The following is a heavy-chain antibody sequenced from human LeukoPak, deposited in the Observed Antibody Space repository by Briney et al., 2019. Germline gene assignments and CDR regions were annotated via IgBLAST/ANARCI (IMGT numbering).Heavy chain of an antibody. Sequence: ASVKVSCKASGYTFTSYGISWVRQAPGQGLEWMGWISAYTGNTNYAQKLQGRVTMTTDTSTSTAYMELRSLRSDDTAVYYCARTRIAAAKPAVCDYWGQGTLVTVSS. CDR1: GYTFTSYG. D-gene: IGHD6-13*01. J-gene: IGHJ4*02. CDR3: ARTRIAAAKPAVCDY. CDR2: ISAYTGNT. V-gene: IGHV1-18*01.